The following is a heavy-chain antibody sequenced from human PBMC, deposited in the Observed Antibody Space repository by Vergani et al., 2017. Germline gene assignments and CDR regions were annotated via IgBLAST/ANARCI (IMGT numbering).Heavy chain of an antibody. CDR3: AKDRGPYYYGSGSGSDDY. V-gene: IGHV3-21*04. J-gene: IGHJ4*02. CDR1: GFTFSSYS. D-gene: IGHD3-10*01. CDR2: ISSSSSYI. Sequence: EVQLVESGGGLVKPGGSLRLSCAASGFTFSSYSMNWVRQAPGKGLEWVSSISSSSSYIYYADSVKGRFTISRDNAKNSLYLQMNSLRAEDTAVYYCAKDRGPYYYGSGSGSDDYWGQGTLVTVSS.